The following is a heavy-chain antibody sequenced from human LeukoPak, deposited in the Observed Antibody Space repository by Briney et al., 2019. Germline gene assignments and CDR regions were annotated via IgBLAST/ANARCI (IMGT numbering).Heavy chain of an antibody. CDR2: ISSSGSTM. CDR1: GFTFSDYY. Sequence: PGGSLRLSCAASGFTFSDYYMSWIRQAPGKGLEWVSYISSSGSTMYYADSVKGRFTISRDNAKNSLYLQMNSLRAEDTAVYYCARATFHDDYYYYGMDVWGQGTTVTVSS. CDR3: ARATFHDDYYYYGMDV. D-gene: IGHD2/OR15-2a*01. V-gene: IGHV3-11*01. J-gene: IGHJ6*02.